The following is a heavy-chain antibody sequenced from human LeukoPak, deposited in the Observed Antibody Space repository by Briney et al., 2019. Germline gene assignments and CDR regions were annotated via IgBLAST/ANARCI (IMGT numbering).Heavy chain of an antibody. Sequence: ASVKVSCKASVYTFTSYDINWVRQATGQGPEWMGWMYPNSGNTGYAQKFQGRVTITRNTSISTAYMELSSLRSEDTAVYYCAREMAGYCRGGSCWGQGTLVTVSS. CDR2: MYPNSGNT. D-gene: IGHD2-15*01. CDR1: VYTFTSYD. V-gene: IGHV1-8*01. CDR3: AREMAGYCRGGSC. J-gene: IGHJ4*02.